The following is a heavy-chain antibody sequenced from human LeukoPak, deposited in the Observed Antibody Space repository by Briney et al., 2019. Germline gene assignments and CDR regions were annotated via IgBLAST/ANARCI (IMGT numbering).Heavy chain of an antibody. CDR3: ARDFTGLTGYDAFDI. CDR1: GFTFSSYS. CDR2: ISSSSSYI. Sequence: PGGSLRLSCAASGFTFSSYSMNWVHQAPGKGLEWVSSISSSSSYIYYADSVKGRFTISRDNAKNSLYLQMNSLRAEDTAVYYRARDFTGLTGYDAFDIWGQGTMVTVSS. J-gene: IGHJ3*02. V-gene: IGHV3-21*01. D-gene: IGHD3-9*01.